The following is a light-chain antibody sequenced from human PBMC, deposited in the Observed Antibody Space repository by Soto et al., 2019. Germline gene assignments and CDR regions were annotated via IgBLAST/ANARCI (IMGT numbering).Light chain of an antibody. CDR1: NIGAKG. V-gene: IGLV3-21*02. J-gene: IGLJ2*01. Sequence: SYELTQPHSVSVAPGQTASITCGGNNIGAKGVHWYQQKNPGQAPVLVVFDDRARPSAITERFSGSNSGNTATLTISRVEAGDEADYYCQLWHSTSVRVFCGGTELTVL. CDR2: DDR. CDR3: QLWHSTSVRV.